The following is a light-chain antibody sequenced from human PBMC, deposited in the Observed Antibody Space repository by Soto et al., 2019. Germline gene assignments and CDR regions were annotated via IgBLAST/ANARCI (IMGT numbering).Light chain of an antibody. CDR3: QQYGSSPWT. J-gene: IGKJ1*01. Sequence: EIVLTQSPGTLSFSPGERATLSCRASQSVSSIYLAWYQRRPGQAPRLLIHGASSRATGIPDRFSGSGSGTDFTLSINRLEPEDFAVYYCQQYGSSPWTFGQGTKVEIK. CDR2: GAS. V-gene: IGKV3-20*01. CDR1: QSVSSIY.